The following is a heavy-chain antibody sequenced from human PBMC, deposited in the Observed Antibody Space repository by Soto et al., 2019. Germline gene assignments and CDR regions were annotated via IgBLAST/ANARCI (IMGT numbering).Heavy chain of an antibody. Sequence: GSLRLSCAASGFTFSSYSMNWVRQAPGKGLEWVSSISSSSSYIYYADSVKGRFTISRDNAKNSLYLQMNSLRAEDTAVYYCARGTTTLSAFDIWGQGTMVTVSS. CDR1: GFTFSSYS. CDR2: ISSSSSYI. V-gene: IGHV3-21*01. CDR3: ARGTTTLSAFDI. D-gene: IGHD1-26*01. J-gene: IGHJ3*02.